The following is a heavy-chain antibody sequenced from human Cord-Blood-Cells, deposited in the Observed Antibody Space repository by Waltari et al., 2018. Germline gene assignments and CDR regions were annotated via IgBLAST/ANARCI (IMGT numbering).Heavy chain of an antibody. CDR2: IDHSGST. CDR3: ARDQGSTIFGVVTYWYFDL. Sequence: QVQLQESGPGLVKPSETLSLTCAVSGYSISSGYYWGWIRQPPGKGLEWIGSIDHSGSTYYNPSLKSRVTISVDTSKNQFSLKLSSVTAADTAVYYCARDQGSTIFGVVTYWYFDLWGRGTLVTVSS. CDR1: GYSISSGYY. J-gene: IGHJ2*01. D-gene: IGHD3-3*01. V-gene: IGHV4-38-2*02.